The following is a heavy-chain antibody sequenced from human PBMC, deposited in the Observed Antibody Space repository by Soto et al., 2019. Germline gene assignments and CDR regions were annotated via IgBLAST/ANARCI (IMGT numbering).Heavy chain of an antibody. CDR1: GFTFSSYA. D-gene: IGHD6-13*01. Sequence: GGSLRLSCAASGFTFSSYAMSWVRQAPGKGLEWVSAISGSGGSTYYADSVKGRFTISRDNSKNTLYLQMNSLRAEDTAVYYCANSRSSRPMGTEFDPWGQGTLVTVSS. CDR3: ANSRSSRPMGTEFDP. CDR2: ISGSGGST. V-gene: IGHV3-23*01. J-gene: IGHJ5*02.